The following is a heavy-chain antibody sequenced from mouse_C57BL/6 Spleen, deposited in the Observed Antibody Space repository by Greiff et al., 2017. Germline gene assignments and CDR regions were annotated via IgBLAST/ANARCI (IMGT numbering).Heavy chain of an antibody. Sequence: VQLQQSGAELVKPGASVKLSCKASGYTFTSYWMHWVKQRPGQGLEWIGMIHPNSGSTNYNEKFKSKATLTVDKSSSTAYMQLSSLTSEDAAVYYCAGVAWFAYWGQGTLVTVSA. J-gene: IGHJ3*01. CDR1: GYTFTSYW. CDR2: IHPNSGST. V-gene: IGHV1-64*01. CDR3: AGVAWFAY.